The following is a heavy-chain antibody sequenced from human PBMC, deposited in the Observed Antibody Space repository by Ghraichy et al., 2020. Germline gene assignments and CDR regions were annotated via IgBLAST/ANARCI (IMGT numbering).Heavy chain of an antibody. J-gene: IGHJ4*02. CDR1: GFPFTTYG. D-gene: IGHD6-19*01. V-gene: IGHV3-30*03. CDR3: AHTLDSSGWNRFDY. Sequence: LSLTCAASGFPFTTYGMHWVRQAPGKGPEWVAVIAYDGSNKYYADSVKGRFTISRDNSKNTLYLQMNSLRAEDTAVYYCAHTLDSSGWNRFDYWGQGTLVTVSS. CDR2: IAYDGSNK.